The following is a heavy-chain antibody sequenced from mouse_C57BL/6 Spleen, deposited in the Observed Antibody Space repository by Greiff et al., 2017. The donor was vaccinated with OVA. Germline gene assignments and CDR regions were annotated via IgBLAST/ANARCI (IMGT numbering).Heavy chain of an antibody. CDR1: GFSLTSYG. J-gene: IGHJ3*01. Sequence: VKLMESGPGLVAPSQSLSITCTVSGFSLTSYGVDWVRQSPGKGLEWLGVIWGVGSTNYNSALKSRLSISKDNSKSQVFLKMNSLQTDDTAMYYCASLYYDSFAYWGQGTLVTVSA. D-gene: IGHD2-4*01. CDR2: IWGVGST. CDR3: ASLYYDSFAY. V-gene: IGHV2-6*01.